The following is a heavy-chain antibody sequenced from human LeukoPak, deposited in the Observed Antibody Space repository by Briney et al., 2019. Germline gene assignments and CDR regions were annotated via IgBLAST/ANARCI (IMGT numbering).Heavy chain of an antibody. CDR3: ARGDPPTRVGY. V-gene: IGHV4-59*01. J-gene: IGHJ4*02. CDR2: IYYSGST. D-gene: IGHD4-17*01. Sequence: SETLSLTCTVSGGSISSYYWSWIRQPPGKGLEWIGYIYYSGSTNYNPSLKSRVTISVDTSKNQFPLKLSSVTAADTAVYYCARGDPPTRVGYWGQGTLVTVSS. CDR1: GGSISSYY.